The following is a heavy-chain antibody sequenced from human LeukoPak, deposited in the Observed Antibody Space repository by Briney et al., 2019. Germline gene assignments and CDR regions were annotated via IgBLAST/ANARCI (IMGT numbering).Heavy chain of an antibody. CDR1: GGSFSGYY. D-gene: IGHD6-6*01. J-gene: IGHJ5*02. Sequence: SSETLSLTCAVYGGSFSGYYWSWIRQPPGKGLEWIGEINHSGSTNYNPSLKSRVTISVDTPKNQFSLKLSSVTAADTAVYYCERIGEGVAARLVSRNSWFDPWGQGTLVTVSS. CDR2: INHSGST. CDR3: ERIGEGVAARLVSRNSWFDP. V-gene: IGHV4-34*01.